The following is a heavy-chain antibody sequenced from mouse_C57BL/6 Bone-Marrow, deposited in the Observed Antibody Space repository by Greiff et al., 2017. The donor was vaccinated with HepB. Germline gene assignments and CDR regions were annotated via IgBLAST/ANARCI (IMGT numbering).Heavy chain of an antibody. Sequence: EVQLVESGPGLVKPSQSLSLTCSVTGYSITSGYYWNWIRQFPGNKLEWMGYISYDGSNNYNPSLKNRISITRDTSKNQFFLKLNSVTTEDTATYYCARMGFITTVVANYYAMDYWGQGTSVTVSS. J-gene: IGHJ4*01. CDR1: GYSITSGYY. V-gene: IGHV3-6*01. D-gene: IGHD1-1*01. CDR3: ARMGFITTVVANYYAMDY. CDR2: ISYDGSN.